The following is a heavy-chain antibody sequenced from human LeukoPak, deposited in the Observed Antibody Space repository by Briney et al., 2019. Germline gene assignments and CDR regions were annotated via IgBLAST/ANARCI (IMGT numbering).Heavy chain of an antibody. CDR2: IYTSGST. D-gene: IGHD3-16*01. Sequence: PSETLSLTCTVSGYSISSGYYWGWIRQPPGKGLEWIGRIYTSGSTNYNPSLKSRVTMSVDTSKNQFSLKLSSVTAADTAVYYCARDEGYDYVWEPAAFDIWGQGTMVTVSS. V-gene: IGHV4-38-2*02. CDR1: GYSISSGYY. J-gene: IGHJ3*02. CDR3: ARDEGYDYVWEPAAFDI.